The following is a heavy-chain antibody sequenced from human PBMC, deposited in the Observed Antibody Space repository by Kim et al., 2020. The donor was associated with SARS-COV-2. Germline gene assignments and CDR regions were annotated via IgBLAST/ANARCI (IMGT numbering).Heavy chain of an antibody. V-gene: IGHV3-11*04. D-gene: IGHD2-2*03. CDR1: GFTFSDYY. CDR3: ERDGYCSSTSCYDLYYGMDV. CDR2: ISSSGSTI. Sequence: GGSLRLSCAASGFTFSDYYMSWIRQAPGKGLEWVSYISSSGSTIYYADSVKGQFTISRDNAKNSLYLQMNSLRAEDTAVYYCERDGYCSSTSCYDLYYGMDVGGQGTTVTVSS. J-gene: IGHJ6*02.